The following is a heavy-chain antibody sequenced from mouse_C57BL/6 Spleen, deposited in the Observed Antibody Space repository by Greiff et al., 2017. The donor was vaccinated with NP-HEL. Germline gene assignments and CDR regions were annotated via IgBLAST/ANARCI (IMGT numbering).Heavy chain of an antibody. CDR2: IYPGDGDT. CDR1: GYAFSSYW. Sequence: QVQLQQSGAELVKPGASVKISCKASGYAFSSYWMNWVKQRPGKGLEWIGQIYPGDGDTNYNGKFKGKATLTADKSSSTAYMHLSSLTSEDSAVYFCARRDYYGSSYFYAMDYWGQGTSVTVSS. J-gene: IGHJ4*01. CDR3: ARRDYYGSSYFYAMDY. V-gene: IGHV1-80*01. D-gene: IGHD1-1*01.